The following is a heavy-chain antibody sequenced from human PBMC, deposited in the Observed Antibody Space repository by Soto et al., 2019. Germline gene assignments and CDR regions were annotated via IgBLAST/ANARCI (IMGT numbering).Heavy chain of an antibody. Sequence: WETLSLTCTVSGGSISSISYYWGWIRQPPGKGLEYIGNIHYTGNTFYNASLKSRVTISVDTSKNQVSLKLRSVTAADTAVYYCARQVIAAAGTGYFQHWGQGAPVTVSS. CDR3: ARQVIAAAGTGYFQH. V-gene: IGHV4-39*01. D-gene: IGHD6-13*01. CDR1: GGSISSISYY. CDR2: IHYTGNT. J-gene: IGHJ1*01.